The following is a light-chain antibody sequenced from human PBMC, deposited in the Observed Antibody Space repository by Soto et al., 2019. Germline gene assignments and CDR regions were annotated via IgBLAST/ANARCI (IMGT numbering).Light chain of an antibody. CDR2: AAS. V-gene: IGKV1-39*01. CDR1: QSISSY. Sequence: DIQMTQSPSSLSASVGDRVTITCRASQSISSYLNWYQQKPGKAPKLLIYAASSLQSGVPSRFSGSGSGTDFTLTISSLHPEDFATYYCQQSYSIPLTFGGGTKVEIK. CDR3: QQSYSIPLT. J-gene: IGKJ4*01.